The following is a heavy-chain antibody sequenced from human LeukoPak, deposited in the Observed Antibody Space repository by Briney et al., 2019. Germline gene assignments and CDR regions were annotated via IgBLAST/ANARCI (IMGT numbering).Heavy chain of an antibody. CDR3: ARDNSVRDEAWWFNP. J-gene: IGHJ5*02. CDR2: ISAYNGNT. Sequence: ASVKVSCKASGYTFTSYRISWVRQAPGQGLEWMGWISAYNGNTNYVQNFQGRVTLTRDMSTSTDYLELSSLRSEDTAVYCCARDNSVRDEAWWFNPWGQGTLVTVSS. CDR1: GYTFTSYR. D-gene: IGHD5-24*01. V-gene: IGHV1-18*01.